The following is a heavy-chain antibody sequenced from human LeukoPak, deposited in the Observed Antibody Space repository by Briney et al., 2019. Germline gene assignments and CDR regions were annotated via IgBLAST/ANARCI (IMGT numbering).Heavy chain of an antibody. Sequence: PGGSLRLSCAASGFTFSNYAMNWVRQAPGKGLEWVSGISGSGGSTYYADSVKGRFTISRDDPKNTLYLQMISLRAEDTAVYYCAKDRYSNYGNWFDPWGQGTLVTVFS. CDR3: AKDRYSNYGNWFDP. CDR2: ISGSGGST. V-gene: IGHV3-23*01. D-gene: IGHD4-11*01. J-gene: IGHJ5*02. CDR1: GFTFSNYA.